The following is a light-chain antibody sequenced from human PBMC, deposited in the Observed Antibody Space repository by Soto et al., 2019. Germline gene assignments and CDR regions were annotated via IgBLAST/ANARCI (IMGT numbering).Light chain of an antibody. Sequence: DIQMTQSPSSVSASVGDRVTITCRASQGISTYLGWYQQKPGKAPKSLIYSASSLQSGVPSKFSGVGAGTEFTLTITDMHPDDFATYYCQQYYRYPCTFGQGPKVEI. V-gene: IGKV1-16*02. CDR3: QQYYRYPCT. CDR2: SAS. CDR1: QGISTY. J-gene: IGKJ1*01.